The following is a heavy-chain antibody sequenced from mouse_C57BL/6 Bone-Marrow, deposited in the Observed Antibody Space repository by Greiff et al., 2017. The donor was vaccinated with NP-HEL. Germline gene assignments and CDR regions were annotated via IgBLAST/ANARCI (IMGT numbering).Heavy chain of an antibody. CDR2: FHPYNDDT. D-gene: IGHD2-1*01. CDR1: GYTFTTYP. V-gene: IGHV1-47*01. J-gene: IGHJ2*01. CDR3: ARGGNYWYYFDY. Sequence: VKVVESGAELVKPGASVKMSCKASGYTFTTYPIEWVKQNHGKSLEWIGNFHPYNDDTEYNEKFKNKATLTVEKSSSTVYLELSRLTSDDSSVYYGARGGNYWYYFDYWGQGTTLTVSS.